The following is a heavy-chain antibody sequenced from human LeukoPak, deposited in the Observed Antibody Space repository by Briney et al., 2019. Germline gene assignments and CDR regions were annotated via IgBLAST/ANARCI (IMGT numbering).Heavy chain of an antibody. CDR3: AKGGLTWGYYDSSGYYPFDY. CDR1: GFTFSSYA. CDR2: ISGSGGST. D-gene: IGHD3-22*01. V-gene: IGHV3-23*01. Sequence: GGSLRLSCAASGFTFSSYAMSWVRQAPGKGLEWVSAISGSGGSTYYADSVKGRFTISRDNAKNTLYLQMNSLRAEDTAGHYCAKGGLTWGYYDSSGYYPFDYWGQGTLVTVSS. J-gene: IGHJ4*02.